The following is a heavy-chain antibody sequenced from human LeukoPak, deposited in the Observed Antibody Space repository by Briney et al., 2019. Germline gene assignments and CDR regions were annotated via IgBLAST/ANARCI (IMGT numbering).Heavy chain of an antibody. J-gene: IGHJ4*02. Sequence: PSETLSLTCTVSGGSISSNYWSWIRQPPGKGLEWIGYIYHSGSTNYNPSLKSRVTISIDTYKKQFSLKLSSVTAADTAVYYCARFYSTNWGWVDYRGQGTLVTVS. V-gene: IGHV4-59*08. D-gene: IGHD2-2*01. CDR1: GGSISSNY. CDR2: IYHSGST. CDR3: ARFYSTNWGWVDY.